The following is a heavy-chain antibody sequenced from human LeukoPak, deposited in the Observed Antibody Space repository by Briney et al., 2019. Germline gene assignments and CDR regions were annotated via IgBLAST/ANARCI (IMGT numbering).Heavy chain of an antibody. CDR2: MNPSGST. Sequence: SENLSCNCAGYGGTFSGYYWTWIRQTPEKGLEWMGEMNPSGSTSYNPSLKSRVTISVDTSKNQFSLKLSSVTAADTAVYYCARGRQDVTMIVVVMTAVSYYLDVWGKGTTVTVS. D-gene: IGHD3-22*01. V-gene: IGHV4-34*01. J-gene: IGHJ6*03. CDR3: ARGRQDVTMIVVVMTAVSYYLDV. CDR1: GGTFSGYY.